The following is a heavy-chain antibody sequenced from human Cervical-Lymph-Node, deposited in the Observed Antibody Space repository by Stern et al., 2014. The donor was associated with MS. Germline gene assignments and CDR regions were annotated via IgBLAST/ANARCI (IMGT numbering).Heavy chain of an antibody. CDR2: IYPGDSDT. D-gene: IGHD3-3*01. CDR1: GYSFTSYW. V-gene: IGHV5-51*03. Sequence: EMQLVESGAEVKKPGESLKISCKGSGYSFTSYWIGWVRQMPGKGLEWMGIIYPGDSDTRYSPSFQGQVTISADKSISTAYLQWSSLKASDTAMYYCARSEYYDFWSGYSRRDYFDYWGQGTLVTVSS. CDR3: ARSEYYDFWSGYSRRDYFDY. J-gene: IGHJ4*02.